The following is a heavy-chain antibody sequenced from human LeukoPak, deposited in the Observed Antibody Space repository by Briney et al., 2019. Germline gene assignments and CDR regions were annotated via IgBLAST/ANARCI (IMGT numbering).Heavy chain of an antibody. V-gene: IGHV3-53*01. D-gene: IGHD3-22*01. J-gene: IGHJ4*02. Sequence: GGSLRLSCAASGFTVSSNYMSWVRQAPGKGLEWVSVIYSGGSTYYADSVKGRFTISRDHSKNTLYLQMNSLRAEDTAVYYCATGQTYDYDGSETPFDYWGQGTLVTVSS. CDR1: GFTVSSNY. CDR2: IYSGGST. CDR3: ATGQTYDYDGSETPFDY.